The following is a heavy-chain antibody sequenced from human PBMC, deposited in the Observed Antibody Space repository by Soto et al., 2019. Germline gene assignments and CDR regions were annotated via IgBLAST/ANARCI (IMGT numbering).Heavy chain of an antibody. D-gene: IGHD3-10*01. Sequence: EVQLLDSGGGLVQPGGSLRLSCAASGFNFSSYAMSWVRQAPGKGLEWVSSISGSGGGTYYADSVKGRFTISRDNSKNTLSLQMNSLRAEDTAVYYCAKSRGSGSYFNPSDAFDFWGQGTMVTVSS. CDR3: AKSRGSGSYFNPSDAFDF. CDR2: ISGSGGGT. J-gene: IGHJ3*01. V-gene: IGHV3-23*01. CDR1: GFNFSSYA.